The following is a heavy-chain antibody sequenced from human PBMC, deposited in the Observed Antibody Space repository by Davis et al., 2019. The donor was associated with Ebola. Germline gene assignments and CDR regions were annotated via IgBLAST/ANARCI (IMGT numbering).Heavy chain of an antibody. CDR2: INHSGST. D-gene: IGHD4-11*01. Sequence: MPSETLSLTCAVYGGSFSFYYWNWIRQPPGKGLEWIGEINHSGSTNCYPSLKSRVTISVDTSKNQFSLKLNSVTDADTAVYYCARAKRNYVVPRGSGPPYYMDVWGKGTTVTVSS. CDR1: GGSFSFYY. J-gene: IGHJ6*03. CDR3: ARAKRNYVVPRGSGPPYYMDV. V-gene: IGHV4-34*01.